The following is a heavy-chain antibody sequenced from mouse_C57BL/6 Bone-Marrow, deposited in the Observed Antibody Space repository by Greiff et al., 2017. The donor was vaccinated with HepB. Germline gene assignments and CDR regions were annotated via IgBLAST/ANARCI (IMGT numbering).Heavy chain of an antibody. V-gene: IGHV1-39*01. J-gene: IGHJ1*03. D-gene: IGHD1-1*01. CDR2: INPNYGTT. CDR1: GYSFTDYN. Sequence: VQLQQSGPELVKPGASVKISCKASGYSFTDYNMNWVKQSNGKSLEWIGVINPNYGTTSYNQKFKGKATLTVDQSSSTAYMQLNSLPSEYSAVYYCATITTVVPPWYFDVWGTGTTVTVSS. CDR3: ATITTVVPPWYFDV.